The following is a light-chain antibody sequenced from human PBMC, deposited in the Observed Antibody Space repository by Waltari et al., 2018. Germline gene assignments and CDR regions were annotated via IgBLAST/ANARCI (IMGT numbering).Light chain of an antibody. Sequence: DIQMTQSPSTLSASVGDRVTITCRASQSISNWLAWYQQKPGRAPNLLIYRASTLQGGVPSRFSGSASGTEFTLTISSLQPDDFATYYCQQYDTYPWTFGQGTKVEIK. V-gene: IGKV1-5*03. CDR1: QSISNW. CDR3: QQYDTYPWT. J-gene: IGKJ1*01. CDR2: RAS.